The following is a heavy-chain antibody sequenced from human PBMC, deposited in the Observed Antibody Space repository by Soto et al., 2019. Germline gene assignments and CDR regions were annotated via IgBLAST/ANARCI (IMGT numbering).Heavy chain of an antibody. Sequence: PGGSLRLSCAACGFTFSTYSITWVRQAPWKGLEWVSAISGSGVSTNYADSVQGRFSISRDSSQKTLYLQMDSLRAEDTAVYYCAKVYDGSRYYYGFDYWGRGNLVAVSS. D-gene: IGHD3-22*01. CDR3: AKVYDGSRYYYGFDY. CDR1: GFTFSTYS. J-gene: IGHJ4*02. V-gene: IGHV3-23*01. CDR2: ISGSGVST.